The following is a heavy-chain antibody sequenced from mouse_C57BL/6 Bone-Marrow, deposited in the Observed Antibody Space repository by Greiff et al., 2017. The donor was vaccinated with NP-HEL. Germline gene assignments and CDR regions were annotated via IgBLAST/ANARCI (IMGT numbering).Heavy chain of an antibody. CDR3: TGYYYYGSSYYFDY. CDR2: IYPGNSDT. CDR1: GYTFTSYW. J-gene: IGHJ2*01. Sequence: DVKLQESGTVLARPGASVKMSCKTSGYTFTSYWMHWVKQRPGQGLEWIGAIYPGNSDTSYNQKFKGKAKLTAVTSASTAYMELSSLTNEDSAVYYCTGYYYYGSSYYFDYWGQGTTLTVSS. D-gene: IGHD1-1*01. V-gene: IGHV1-5*01.